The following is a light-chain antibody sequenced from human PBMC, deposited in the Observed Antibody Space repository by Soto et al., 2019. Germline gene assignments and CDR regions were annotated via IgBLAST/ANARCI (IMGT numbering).Light chain of an antibody. CDR1: RGISKW. V-gene: IGKV1-5*01. CDR2: DAS. Sequence: DIQMTQFPSTLSASVGDRVTITCRAGRGISKWLAWYQQRPGAAPKLLIYDASTLQSGVPSRFRGSGSGTEFTLTISSLQPDDFATYYCQQYNSMWSFGQGTKVEIK. J-gene: IGKJ1*01. CDR3: QQYNSMWS.